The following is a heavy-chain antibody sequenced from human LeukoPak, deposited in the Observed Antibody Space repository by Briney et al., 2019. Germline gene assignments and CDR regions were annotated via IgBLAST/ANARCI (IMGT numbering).Heavy chain of an antibody. V-gene: IGHV3-30*01. Sequence: GGSLRLSCAASGFTFSSYAMHWVRQAPGKGLEWVAVISYDGSNKYYADSVKGRFTISRDNSKNTLYLQMNSLRAEDTAVYYCARTPKRSEQLVPYLDYWGQGTLVTVSS. CDR2: ISYDGSNK. J-gene: IGHJ4*02. CDR1: GFTFSSYA. CDR3: ARTPKRSEQLVPYLDY. D-gene: IGHD6-6*01.